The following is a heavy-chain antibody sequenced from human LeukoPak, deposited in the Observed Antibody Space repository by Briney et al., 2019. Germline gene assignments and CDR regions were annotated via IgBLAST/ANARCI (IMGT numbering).Heavy chain of an antibody. CDR2: ISGSGGST. V-gene: IGHV3-23*01. J-gene: IGHJ4*02. D-gene: IGHD3-22*01. CDR3: AKAAFYCDTSGYYLTDY. CDR1: GFTFSSYG. Sequence: GGSLRLSCAASGFTFSSYGMSWVRQAPGKGLEWVSGISGSGGSTYYADSVKGRFTISRDNSKNTLDLQMNSLRVEDTAVYYCAKAAFYCDTSGYYLTDYWGQGTLVTVSS.